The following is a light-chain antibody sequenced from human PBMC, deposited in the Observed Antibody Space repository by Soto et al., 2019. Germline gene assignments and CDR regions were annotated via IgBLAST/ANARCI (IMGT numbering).Light chain of an antibody. J-gene: IGLJ1*01. CDR3: CSYAGSYSYV. Sequence: QSVLTQPRSVSESPGQSVTLSCTGTSSVVGGYNFVSWYQQHPGKAPKLMIYDVSKRPSGVPDRFSGSKSGYTASLTISGLQAEDEADYYCCSYAGSYSYVFGTGTKVTVL. CDR2: DVS. CDR1: SSVVGGYNF. V-gene: IGLV2-11*01.